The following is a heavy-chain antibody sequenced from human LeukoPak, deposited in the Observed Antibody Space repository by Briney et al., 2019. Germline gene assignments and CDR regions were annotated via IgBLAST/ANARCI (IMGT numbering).Heavy chain of an antibody. CDR1: GGTFSSYA. V-gene: IGHV1-69*13. CDR3: ARGYYYGSGREDGMDV. D-gene: IGHD3-10*01. J-gene: IGHJ6*04. Sequence: SVNVSCKASGGTFSSYAISWVRQAPGQGLEWMGGIIPIFGTANYAQKFQGRVTITADESTSTAYMELSSLRSEDTAVYYCARGYYYGSGREDGMDVWGKGTTVTVSS. CDR2: IIPIFGTA.